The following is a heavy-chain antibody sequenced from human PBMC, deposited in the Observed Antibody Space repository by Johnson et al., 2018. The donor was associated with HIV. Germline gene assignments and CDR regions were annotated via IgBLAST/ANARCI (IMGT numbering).Heavy chain of an antibody. Sequence: QVQLVESGGGLVKPGGSLRLSCVASGFTFSDYYMSWIRQAPGKGLEWVSYISSSGSIIYSADSMQGRFTISRDNARNSLYLQMNSLRAEDTALYYCARATWSDDAFDSWGQGTMVTVSS. CDR2: ISSSGSII. CDR1: GFTFSDYY. D-gene: IGHD2-8*01. J-gene: IGHJ3*02. V-gene: IGHV3-11*01. CDR3: ARATWSDDAFDS.